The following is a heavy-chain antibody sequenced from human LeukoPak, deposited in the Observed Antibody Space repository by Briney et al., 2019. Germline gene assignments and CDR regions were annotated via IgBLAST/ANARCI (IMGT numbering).Heavy chain of an antibody. CDR1: GFTFSSYA. D-gene: IGHD2-2*01. CDR2: ISYDGSNK. CDR3: ARNGIYQLHWVWFDP. Sequence: GGSLRLSCAASGFTFSSYAIHWVRQAPGKGLEWVAVISYDGSNKYYADFVKGRFTISRDNSKNTLYLQMNSLRAEDTAVYYCARNGIYQLHWVWFDPWGQGTLVTVSS. J-gene: IGHJ5*02. V-gene: IGHV3-30-3*01.